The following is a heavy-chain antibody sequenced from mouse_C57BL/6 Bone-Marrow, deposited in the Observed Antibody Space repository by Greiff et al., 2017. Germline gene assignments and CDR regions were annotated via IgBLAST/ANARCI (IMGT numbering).Heavy chain of an antibody. D-gene: IGHD2-4*01. V-gene: IGHV5-9-1*02. CDR3: TRDHLPMIEPWYFDV. CDR2: ISSGGDYI. CDR1: GFTFSSYA. Sequence: EVQVVESGEGLVKPGGSLKLSSAASGFTFSSYAMSWVRQTPEKRLEWVAYISSGGDYIYYADTVKGRFTISRDNARNTLYLQMSSLKSEDTAMYYCTRDHLPMIEPWYFDVWGTWATGTASS. J-gene: IGHJ1*03.